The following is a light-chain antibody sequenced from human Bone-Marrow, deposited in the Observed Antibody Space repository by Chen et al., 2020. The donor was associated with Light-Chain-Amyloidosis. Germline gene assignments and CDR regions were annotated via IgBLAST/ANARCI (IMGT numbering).Light chain of an antibody. V-gene: IGLV1-40*01. CDR3: AAWDGSLSGYV. J-gene: IGLJ1*01. CDR2: ANN. CDR1: SSNIGAGYD. Sequence: QSVLTHPPSVSGAPGQRVTIFCTGGSSNIGAGYDVHWYQHLPGTAPKLLIYANNDRPSGVPDRFSGSKSGTFASLVITGLQAEDEADYYCAAWDGSLSGYVFGTGTKVIVL.